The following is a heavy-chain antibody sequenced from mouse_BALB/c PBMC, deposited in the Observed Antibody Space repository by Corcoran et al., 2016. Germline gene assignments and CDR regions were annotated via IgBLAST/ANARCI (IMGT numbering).Heavy chain of an antibody. V-gene: IGHV14-3*02. CDR2: IDPANGNT. D-gene: IGHD4-1*01. CDR1: GFNIKDTY. Sequence: EVQLQQSGAELVKPGASVKLSCTASGFNIKDTYMHWVKQRPEQGLEWIGRIDPANGNTKYDPKFQGKATITADTSSNKAYLQLSSLTSEDTAVYYCASWDWYFDVWGAGTTVTVSS. CDR3: ASWDWYFDV. J-gene: IGHJ1*01.